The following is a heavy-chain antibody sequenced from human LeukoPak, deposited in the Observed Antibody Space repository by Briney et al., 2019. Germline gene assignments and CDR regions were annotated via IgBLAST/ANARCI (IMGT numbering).Heavy chain of an antibody. CDR2: IYYSGST. D-gene: IGHD2-15*01. J-gene: IGHJ4*02. V-gene: IGHV4-31*03. CDR3: ARGRELGVAVVVATLISSFDY. CDR1: GGSISSGGYY. Sequence: TLSLTCTVSGGSISSGGYYWSWIRQHPGKGLEWIGYIYYSGSTYYNPSLKSRVTISADTSKNQFSRKLSSVTAADTAVYYRARGRELGVAVVVATLISSFDYWGQGTLVTVSS.